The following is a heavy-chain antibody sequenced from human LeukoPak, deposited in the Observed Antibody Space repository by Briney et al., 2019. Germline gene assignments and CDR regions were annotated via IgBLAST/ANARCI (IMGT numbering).Heavy chain of an antibody. CDR3: ARVPAIRSRRWFDP. J-gene: IGHJ5*02. V-gene: IGHV4-31*03. CDR2: IYYSGST. Sequence: PSQTLSLTCTVSGGSISSGGYYWSWIRQHPGKGLEWIGYIYYSGSTYYNPSLKSRVTISVDTSKNQFSLKLSSVTAADTAVYYCARVPAIRSRRWFDPLGQGTLVTVSS. D-gene: IGHD3-9*01. CDR1: GGSISSGGYY.